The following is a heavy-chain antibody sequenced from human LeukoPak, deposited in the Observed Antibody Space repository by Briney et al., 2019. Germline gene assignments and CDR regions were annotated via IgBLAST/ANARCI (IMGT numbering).Heavy chain of an antibody. CDR1: GFTFSSYW. J-gene: IGHJ6*02. CDR3: ARGTRDSSSGYYGMDV. D-gene: IGHD6-6*01. Sequence: GGSLRLSCAASGFTFSSYWMSWVRQAPGKGLEWVANIKQDGSEKYYVDSVKGRFTISRDNAKNSLYLQMNSLRAEDTAVYYCARGTRDSSSGYYGMDVWGQGTTVTVSS. CDR2: IKQDGSEK. V-gene: IGHV3-7*01.